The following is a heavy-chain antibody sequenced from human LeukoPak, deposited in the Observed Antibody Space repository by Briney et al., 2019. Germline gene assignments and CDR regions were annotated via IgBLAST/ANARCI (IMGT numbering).Heavy chain of an antibody. Sequence: ASVKVSCKASGYTFTGYYMHWVRQAPGQGLEWMGWINPNCGGTNYAQKFQGRVTMTRDTSISTAYMELSRLRSDDTAVYYCARDHCGGDCYSVSDYWGQGTLVTVSS. J-gene: IGHJ4*02. V-gene: IGHV1-2*02. D-gene: IGHD2-21*02. CDR1: GYTFTGYY. CDR3: ARDHCGGDCYSVSDY. CDR2: INPNCGGT.